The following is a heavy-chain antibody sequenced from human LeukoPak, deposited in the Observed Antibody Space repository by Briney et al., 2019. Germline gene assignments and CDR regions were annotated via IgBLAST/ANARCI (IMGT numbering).Heavy chain of an antibody. Sequence: SETLSLTCAVYGGSFSGYYWSWIRQPPGKGLEWIGEINHSGSTNYNPSLKSRVTISVDTSKNQFSLKLSSVTAADTAVYYCARGTQRAARDGRYYYYGMDVWGQGTTVIVSS. V-gene: IGHV4-34*01. CDR2: INHSGST. CDR1: GGSFSGYY. CDR3: ARGTQRAARDGRYYYYGMDV. J-gene: IGHJ6*02. D-gene: IGHD6-6*01.